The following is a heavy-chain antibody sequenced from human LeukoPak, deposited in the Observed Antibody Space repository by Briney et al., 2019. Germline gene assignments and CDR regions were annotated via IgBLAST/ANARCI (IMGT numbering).Heavy chain of an antibody. V-gene: IGHV1-18*01. J-gene: IGHJ4*02. Sequence: GASVKVSCKASGYTFTSYGISWVRQAPGQGLEWMGWISAYNGNTNYAQKFQGRVTMTRDTSISTAYMELSRLRSDDTAVYYCARDPRWYYYDSSGYQPLDYWGQGTLVTVSS. D-gene: IGHD3-22*01. CDR3: ARDPRWYYYDSSGYQPLDY. CDR1: GYTFTSYG. CDR2: ISAYNGNT.